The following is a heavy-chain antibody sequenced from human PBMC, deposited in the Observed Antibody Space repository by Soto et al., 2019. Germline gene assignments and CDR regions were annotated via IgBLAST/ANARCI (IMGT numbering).Heavy chain of an antibody. J-gene: IGHJ5*02. D-gene: IGHD1-26*01. CDR3: ARTKANKWFDP. CDR1: GFTFINYW. V-gene: IGHV3-7*03. CDR2: IKQDGGEK. Sequence: GGSLRLSCAASGFTFINYWMSWIRQAPGKGLEWVANIKQDGGEKYYVDSVKGRFTISRDNAKNSLYLQMNSLRAGDTAVYYCARTKANKWFDPWGQGXLVTVYS.